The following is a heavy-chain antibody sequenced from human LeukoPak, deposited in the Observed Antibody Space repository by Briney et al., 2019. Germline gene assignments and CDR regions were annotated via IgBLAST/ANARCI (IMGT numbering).Heavy chain of an antibody. V-gene: IGHV3-21*01. D-gene: IGHD2-2*01. J-gene: IGHJ4*02. Sequence: PGGSLRLSCAASGFTFSSYSMNWVRQAPGKGLEWVSSISSSSSYIYYADSVKGRFTISRDNAKNSLYLQINSLRTEGTAVYYCARGAIVVVPAALYYFDYWGQGTLVTVSS. CDR1: GFTFSSYS. CDR3: ARGAIVVVPAALYYFDY. CDR2: ISSSSSYI.